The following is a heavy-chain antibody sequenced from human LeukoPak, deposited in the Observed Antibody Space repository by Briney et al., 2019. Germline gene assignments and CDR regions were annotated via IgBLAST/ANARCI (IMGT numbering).Heavy chain of an antibody. J-gene: IGHJ5*02. CDR2: ISSSSSYI. CDR1: GFTFSSYS. Sequence: GGSLRLSCAASGFTFSSYSMNWVRQAPGKGLEWVSSISSSSSYIYYADSVKGRFTISRDNAKNSLYLQMNSLRAEDTAVYYCARDLTGSSQELDPWGQGTLVTVSS. CDR3: ARDLTGSSQELDP. V-gene: IGHV3-21*01. D-gene: IGHD6-6*01.